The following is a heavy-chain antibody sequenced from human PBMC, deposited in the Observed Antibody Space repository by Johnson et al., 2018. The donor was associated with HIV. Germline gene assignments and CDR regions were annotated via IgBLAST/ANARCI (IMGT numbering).Heavy chain of an antibody. CDR1: GFTFSSYA. CDR3: ARGPIITMIVVPAPGWVHI. D-gene: IGHD3-22*01. CDR2: ISGSGGST. Sequence: VQLVESGGGVVQPGGSLRLSCAASGFTFSSYAMSWVRQAPGKGLEWVSAISGSGGSTYYADSVKGRFTISRDNSKNTLYLQMNSLRAEDTAVYYCARGPIITMIVVPAPGWVHIWGQGTMVTVSS. V-gene: IGHV3-23*04. J-gene: IGHJ3*02.